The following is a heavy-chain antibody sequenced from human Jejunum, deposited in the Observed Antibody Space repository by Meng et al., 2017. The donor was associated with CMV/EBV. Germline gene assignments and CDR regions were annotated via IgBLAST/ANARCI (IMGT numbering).Heavy chain of an antibody. CDR1: S. CDR2: VSYNGNT. D-gene: IGHD2-15*01. V-gene: IGHV4-59*01. CDR3: ARGWADIRFSGAMDV. J-gene: IGHJ6*02. Sequence: SWSWMRQSSGKGLEWIAYVSYNGNTNYNPSLRRRVYISSDAAKNQFSLRLTSATTADTAVYYCARGWADIRFSGAMDVWGQGITVTVSS.